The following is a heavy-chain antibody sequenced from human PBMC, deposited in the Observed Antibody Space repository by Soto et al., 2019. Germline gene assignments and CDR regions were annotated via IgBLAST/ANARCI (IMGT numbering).Heavy chain of an antibody. CDR2: FYHSGST. V-gene: IGHV4-38-2*01. CDR3: ARGEYYGSGNYFDD. CDR1: GHSISSGYY. J-gene: IGHJ4*02. D-gene: IGHD3-10*01. Sequence: SLTCAVSGHSISSGYYWGWIRQPPGKGLEWIGSFYHSGSTYYNPSLKSRVTISVDTSKNQFSLKLSSVTAADTAVYYCARGEYYGSGNYFDDWGQGTLVTVYS.